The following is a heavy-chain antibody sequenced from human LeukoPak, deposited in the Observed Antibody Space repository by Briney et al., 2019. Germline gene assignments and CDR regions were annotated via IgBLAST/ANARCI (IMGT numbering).Heavy chain of an antibody. D-gene: IGHD1-26*01. V-gene: IGHV4-59*12. CDR3: ARVVGGMSGWFDP. Sequence: PSETLSLTCTVSGGSISNYYWSWIRQPPGKGLEWIGYIYYSGSTNYNPSLKSRVTISIDTSKNQFSLKLSSVTAADTAVYYCARVVGGMSGWFDPWGQGTLVTVSS. J-gene: IGHJ5*02. CDR2: IYYSGST. CDR1: GGSISNYY.